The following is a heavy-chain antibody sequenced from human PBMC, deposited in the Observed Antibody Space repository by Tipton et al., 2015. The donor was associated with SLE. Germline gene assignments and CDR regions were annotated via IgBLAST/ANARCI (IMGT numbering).Heavy chain of an antibody. J-gene: IGHJ3*02. CDR2: IYSGGSI. CDR1: GFTVSSNY. V-gene: IGHV3-66*01. Sequence: SLRLSCAASGFTVSSNYMSWVRQAPGKGLEWVSVIYSGGSIYYADSVKGRFTISRDNAKNSLYLQMNSLRAEDTAVYYCAREGMRGDAFDIWGQGTMVTVSS. D-gene: IGHD3-10*01. CDR3: AREGMRGDAFDI.